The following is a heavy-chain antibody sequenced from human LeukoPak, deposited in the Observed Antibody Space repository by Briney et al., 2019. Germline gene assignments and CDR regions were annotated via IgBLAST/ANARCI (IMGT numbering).Heavy chain of an antibody. CDR1: GYTFTDYY. J-gene: IGHJ4*02. CDR2: INPNSGGT. D-gene: IGHD3-10*01. V-gene: IGHV1-2*02. CDR3: TSAGRGVY. Sequence: ASVKVSCKASGYTFTDYYMHWVRQAPGQGLEWMGWINPNSGGTRYVQNFQGRVTMTRDTSISTVYMELTRLTSDDTAVYYCTSAGRGVYWGQGTLVTVSS.